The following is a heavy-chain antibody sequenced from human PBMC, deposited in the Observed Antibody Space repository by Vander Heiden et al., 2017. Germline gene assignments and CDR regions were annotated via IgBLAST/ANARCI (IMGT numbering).Heavy chain of an antibody. J-gene: IGHJ5*02. D-gene: IGHD2-2*01. Sequence: QVQLVQSGAEMKRPGSSVKVSCKSSGGTFSSLGISWVRQAPGQGLEWMGGSIPMFGTPNYAQKFQGRLTITAEESTSTVYMELSGLGSEDTAVYYCVEGGCSSNRCDRNWLDPWGQGTLVTVSS. CDR2: SIPMFGTP. CDR3: VEGGCSSNRCDRNWLDP. CDR1: GGTFSSLG. V-gene: IGHV1-69*01.